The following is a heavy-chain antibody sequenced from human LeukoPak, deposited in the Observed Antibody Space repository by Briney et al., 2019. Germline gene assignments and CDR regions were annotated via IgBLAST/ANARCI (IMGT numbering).Heavy chain of an antibody. D-gene: IGHD6-13*01. CDR3: AKDAVYSSSWYSPIDY. CDR1: GFTFSTAW. J-gene: IGHJ4*02. Sequence: PGGSLRLSCAASGFTFSTAWMNWVRQAPGKGLEWVSGISGSGGSTYYADSVKGRFTISRDNSKNTLYLQMNSLRAEDTAVYYCAKDAVYSSSWYSPIDYWGQGTLVTVSS. V-gene: IGHV3-23*01. CDR2: ISGSGGST.